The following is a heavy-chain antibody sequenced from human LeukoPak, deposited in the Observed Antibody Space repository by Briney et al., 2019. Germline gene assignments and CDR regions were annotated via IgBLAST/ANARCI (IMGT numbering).Heavy chain of an antibody. D-gene: IGHD3-10*01. CDR1: GFTFSSYS. Sequence: GGSLRLSCAASGFTFSSYSMNWVRQAPGKGLEWVSSISSSSSYIYYADSVKGRFTISRDNAKNSLYLQMNSLRAEDTAVYYCARDLIHYYGSGAKTWGQGTLVTVSS. V-gene: IGHV3-21*01. CDR3: ARDLIHYYGSGAKT. J-gene: IGHJ5*02. CDR2: ISSSSSYI.